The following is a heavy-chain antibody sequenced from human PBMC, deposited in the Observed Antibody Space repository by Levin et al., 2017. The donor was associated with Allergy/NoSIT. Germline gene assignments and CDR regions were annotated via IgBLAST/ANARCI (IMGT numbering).Heavy chain of an antibody. CDR2: INTAGDT. CDR3: ARVHRGAFDI. J-gene: IGHJ3*02. CDR1: GFTFSSYD. D-gene: IGHD3-10*01. V-gene: IGHV3-13*01. Sequence: GGSLRLSCAASGFTFSSYDMHWVRQATGKGLAWISGINTAGDTYYPDSVKGLFTISREYAKNSLFLQMNSLTAGDTAVYYCARVHRGAFDIWGQGTVVTVSS.